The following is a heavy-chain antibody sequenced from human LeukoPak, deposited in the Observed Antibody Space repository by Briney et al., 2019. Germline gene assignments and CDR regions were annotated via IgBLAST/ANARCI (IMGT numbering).Heavy chain of an antibody. CDR1: GGSISSYY. V-gene: IGHV4-4*07. CDR3: ARSTSADKDSYHYYYYMDV. CDR2: IYTSGST. Sequence: SETLSLTCTVSGGSISSYYWSWIRQPAGKGLEWIGRIYTSGSTNYNPSLKSRVTMSVDTFKNQFSLKLSSVTAADTAVYYCARSTSADKDSYHYYYYMDVWGKGTTVTVSS. J-gene: IGHJ6*03. D-gene: IGHD2-2*01.